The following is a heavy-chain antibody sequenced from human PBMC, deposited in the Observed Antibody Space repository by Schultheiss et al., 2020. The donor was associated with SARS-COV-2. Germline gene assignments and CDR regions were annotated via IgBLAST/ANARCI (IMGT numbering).Heavy chain of an antibody. Sequence: ASVKVSCKASGYTFTNYGISWVRQAPGQGLEWMGWISAYNGNTNYAQKLQGRVTMTTDTSTSTAYMELRSLRSDDTAVYYCARGGSDVLLWFGELRGWFDPWGQGTLVTVSS. CDR3: ARGGSDVLLWFGELRGWFDP. CDR2: ISAYNGNT. V-gene: IGHV1-18*01. CDR1: GYTFTNYG. D-gene: IGHD3-10*01. J-gene: IGHJ5*02.